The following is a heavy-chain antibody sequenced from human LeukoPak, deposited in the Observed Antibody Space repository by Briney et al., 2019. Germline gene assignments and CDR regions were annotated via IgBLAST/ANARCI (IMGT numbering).Heavy chain of an antibody. J-gene: IGHJ4*02. D-gene: IGHD3-10*01. CDR3: ARDQGSYGSGSYLGY. CDR2: IYTSGST. V-gene: IGHV4-4*07. CDR1: GGSISSYY. Sequence: SETLSLTCTVSGGSISSYYWSWLRQPAGKGLEWIGRIYTSGSTNYNPSLKSRVTMSVDTSKNQFSLKLSSVTAADTAVYYCARDQGSYGSGSYLGYWGQGTLVTVSS.